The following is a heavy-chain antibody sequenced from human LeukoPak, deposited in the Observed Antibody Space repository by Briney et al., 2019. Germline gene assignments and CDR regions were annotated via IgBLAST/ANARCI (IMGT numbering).Heavy chain of an antibody. CDR2: INPNSGGT. CDR3: ARGEVLGYDSSGYYSAY. V-gene: IGHV1-2*02. Sequence: ASVKVSCKASGYTFTGYYMHWVRQAPGQGLEWMGWINPNSGGTNYAQKLQGRVTMTRDTSISTAYMELSGLRSDDTAVYYCARGEVLGYDSSGYYSAYWGQGTLVTVSS. D-gene: IGHD3-22*01. CDR1: GYTFTGYY. J-gene: IGHJ4*02.